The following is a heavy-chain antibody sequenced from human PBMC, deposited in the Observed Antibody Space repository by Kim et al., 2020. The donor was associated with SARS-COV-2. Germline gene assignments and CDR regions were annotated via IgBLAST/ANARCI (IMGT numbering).Heavy chain of an antibody. J-gene: IGHJ4*02. CDR3: ARMNWNDSGTFDY. Sequence: SETLSLTCTVSGGSISSGSYYWSWIRQPAGKGLEWIGRIYTSGSTNYNPSLKSRVTISVDTSKNQFSLKLSSVTAADTAVYYCARMNWNDSGTFDYWGQGTLVTVSS. CDR1: GGSISSGSYY. D-gene: IGHD1-1*01. V-gene: IGHV4-61*02. CDR2: IYTSGST.